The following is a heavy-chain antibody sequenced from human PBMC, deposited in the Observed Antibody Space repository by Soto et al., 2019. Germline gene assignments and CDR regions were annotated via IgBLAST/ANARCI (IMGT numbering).Heavy chain of an antibody. Sequence: EVQLVESGGGLVQPGGSLRLSCAGSGFTFSSYSMNWVRQAPGKGLEWVSYISSSSSTIYYADSVKGRFTISRDNAKNSLYLQKNSLRAEDTAVYYCARVPYSKYYYYYMDVWGKGTTVTVSS. CDR1: GFTFSSYS. V-gene: IGHV3-48*01. J-gene: IGHJ6*03. CDR2: ISSSSSTI. D-gene: IGHD4-4*01. CDR3: ARVPYSKYYYYYMDV.